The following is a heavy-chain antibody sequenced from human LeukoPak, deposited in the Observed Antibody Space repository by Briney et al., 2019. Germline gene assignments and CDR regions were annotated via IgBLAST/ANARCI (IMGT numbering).Heavy chain of an antibody. J-gene: IGHJ6*02. V-gene: IGHV3-30-3*01. CDR3: ARDLQELIAVAGTYYYYYYGMDV. CDR2: ISYDGSNK. D-gene: IGHD6-19*01. Sequence: GGSLRLSCAASGFTFSSYAMHWVRQAPGKGLEWVAVISYDGSNKYYADSVKGRFTISRDNSKNTLYLQMNSLRAEDTAVYYCARDLQELIAVAGTYYYYYYGMDVWGQGTTVTVSS. CDR1: GFTFSSYA.